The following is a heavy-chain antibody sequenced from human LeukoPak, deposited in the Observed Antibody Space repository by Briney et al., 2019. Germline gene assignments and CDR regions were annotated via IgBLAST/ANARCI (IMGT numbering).Heavy chain of an antibody. V-gene: IGHV3-23*01. CDR2: ISGSGGST. CDR3: ASRYYDILTGYYGPLDY. Sequence: GGSLRLSCAASGFTFSSYAMSWVRQAPGKGLEWVSGISGSGGSTYYADSVKGRFTISRDNSKNTLYLQMNSLRAEDTAVYYCASRYYDILTGYYGPLDYWGQGTLVTVSS. D-gene: IGHD3-9*01. CDR1: GFTFSSYA. J-gene: IGHJ4*02.